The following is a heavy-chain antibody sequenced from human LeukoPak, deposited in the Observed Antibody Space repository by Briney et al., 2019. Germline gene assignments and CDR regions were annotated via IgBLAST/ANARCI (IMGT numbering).Heavy chain of an antibody. V-gene: IGHV3-15*01. D-gene: IGHD3-9*01. J-gene: IGHJ4*02. Sequence: GGSLRLSCVASGFSFSNAWMSWVRQAPGKGLEWVGRIKSKTNGGTTDYAAPVKGRFTISRDDSKNTLYLQMNSLKTEDTAVYYCTTDLSPLLRYFDWLLSEFDYWGQGTLVTVSS. CDR3: TTDLSPLLRYFDWLLSEFDY. CDR1: GFSFSNAW. CDR2: IKSKTNGGTT.